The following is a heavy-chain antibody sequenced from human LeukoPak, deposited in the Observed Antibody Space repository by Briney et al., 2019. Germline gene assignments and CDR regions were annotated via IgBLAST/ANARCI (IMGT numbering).Heavy chain of an antibody. CDR1: GGSISSSTYF. CDR2: IDYSGST. D-gene: IGHD3-22*01. Sequence: SETLSLTCTVSGGSISSSTYFWGWIRQPPGKGLEWIGSIDYSGSTYSNPSLKSRVTISADTSKNQFSLKLSSVTAADTAVYYCARLTHSYYSDTSGYYPYYYMDVWGKGTTVTVSS. V-gene: IGHV4-39*01. J-gene: IGHJ6*03. CDR3: ARLTHSYYSDTSGYYPYYYMDV.